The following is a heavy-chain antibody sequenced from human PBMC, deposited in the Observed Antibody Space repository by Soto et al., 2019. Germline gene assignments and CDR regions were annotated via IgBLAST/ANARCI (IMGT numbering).Heavy chain of an antibody. Sequence: QVHLQESGPGLVRPSETLSLTCSVSGGSINSHYWSWIRQPPGKGLEYIGHIYYSGDSDSNSSLKSRVTMSVDTSKNQFSLRLASVTAADTAVYFCARITCSILRCYVAAGNWFDPWGQGIQVTVSS. CDR3: ARITCSILRCYVAAGNWFDP. CDR2: IYYSGDS. V-gene: IGHV4-59*11. J-gene: IGHJ5*02. CDR1: GGSINSHY. D-gene: IGHD2-2*01.